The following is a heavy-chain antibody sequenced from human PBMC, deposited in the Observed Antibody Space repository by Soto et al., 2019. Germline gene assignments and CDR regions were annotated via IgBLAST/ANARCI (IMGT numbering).Heavy chain of an antibody. Sequence: QVQLVESGGGVVQPGRSLRLSCAASGFTFSSYGMHWVRQAPGKGLEWVAVISYDGSNKYYADSVKGRFTISRDNSKNTLYLQMNSLRAEDTAVYYCAKHGGYSYGWYFDLWGRGTLVTVSS. CDR3: AKHGGYSYGWYFDL. D-gene: IGHD5-18*01. CDR1: GFTFSSYG. CDR2: ISYDGSNK. V-gene: IGHV3-30*18. J-gene: IGHJ2*01.